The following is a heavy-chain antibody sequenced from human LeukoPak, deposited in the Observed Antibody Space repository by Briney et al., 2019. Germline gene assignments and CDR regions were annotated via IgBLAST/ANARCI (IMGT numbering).Heavy chain of an antibody. Sequence: GGSLRLSCAASGFTFSSYAIHWVRQAPGKGLEWVAVISYDGSNKYYADSVKGRFTISRDNSKNTLYLQMNSLRTEDTAVYYCSRGRKQWLVDDFDYWGQGTLVTVSS. V-gene: IGHV3-30-3*01. D-gene: IGHD6-19*01. J-gene: IGHJ4*02. CDR1: GFTFSSYA. CDR2: ISYDGSNK. CDR3: SRGRKQWLVDDFDY.